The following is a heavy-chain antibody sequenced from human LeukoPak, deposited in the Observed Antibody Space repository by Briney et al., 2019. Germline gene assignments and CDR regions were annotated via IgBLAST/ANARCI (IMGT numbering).Heavy chain of an antibody. CDR1: SGSISSYS. CDR2: IYYSGST. D-gene: IGHD2-2*01. CDR3: ARDREPSYCSSTSCPPYYYYMDV. Sequence: SETLSLTCTVSSGSISSYSWSWIRQPPGKGLEWIGYIYYSGSTNYNPSLKSRVTISVDTSKNQFSLKLSSVTAADTAVYYCARDREPSYCSSTSCPPYYYYMDVWGKGTTVTVSS. J-gene: IGHJ6*03. V-gene: IGHV4-59*01.